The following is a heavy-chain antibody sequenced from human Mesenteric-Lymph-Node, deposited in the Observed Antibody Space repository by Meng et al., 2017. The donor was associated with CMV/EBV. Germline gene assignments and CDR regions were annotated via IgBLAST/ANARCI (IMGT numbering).Heavy chain of an antibody. Sequence: GGSLRLSCAASGFTFNDYFMTWIRQAPGKGLEWISYISSSGDTIHYADSVKGRFTISRDNVKNSLSLQMNSLRAEDTAVYYCARDAMWKPVDYWGQGTLVTVSS. D-gene: IGHD1-14*01. V-gene: IGHV3-11*04. CDR1: GFTFNDYF. J-gene: IGHJ4*02. CDR2: ISSSGDTI. CDR3: ARDAMWKPVDY.